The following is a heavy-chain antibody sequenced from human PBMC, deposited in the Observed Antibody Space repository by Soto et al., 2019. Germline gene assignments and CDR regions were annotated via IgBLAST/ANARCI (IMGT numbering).Heavy chain of an antibody. CDR3: ARSYSTEPFDY. CDR1: GGSISSSSYY. CDR2: IYYSGST. Sequence: QLQLQESGPGLVKPSETLSLTCTVSGGSISSSSYYWGWIRQPPGKGLEWIGSIYYSGSTYYNPSLKSRVTISLDTSKNQFSLKLSSVTAADTAVYYCARSYSTEPFDYWGQGTLVTVSS. J-gene: IGHJ4*02. D-gene: IGHD6-13*01. V-gene: IGHV4-39*01.